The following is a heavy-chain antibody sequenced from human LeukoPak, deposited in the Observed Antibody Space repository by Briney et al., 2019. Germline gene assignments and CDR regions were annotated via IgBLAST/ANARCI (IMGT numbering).Heavy chain of an antibody. Sequence: GGSLRLSCAASGFTFSSYGMHWVRQAPGKGLEWVAFIRYDGSNKYYADSVKGRFTISRDNSKNTLYLQMNSLRAEDTAVYYCAKDSGGDYYDSSGYYPFDYWGQGTLVTVSS. CDR2: IRYDGSNK. CDR3: AKDSGGDYYDSSGYYPFDY. CDR1: GFTFSSYG. D-gene: IGHD3-22*01. J-gene: IGHJ4*02. V-gene: IGHV3-30*02.